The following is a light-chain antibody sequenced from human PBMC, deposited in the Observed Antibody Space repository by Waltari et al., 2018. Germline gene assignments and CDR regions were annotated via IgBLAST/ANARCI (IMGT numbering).Light chain of an antibody. Sequence: DTQLTQSPASLSASVGDRVTITCRASQSVSPSLNWYQQKAGKAPKLLIFATANLQTGVPSRFSGGGSETDFTLTITSLQPEDSATYYCQQSHTFPYTFGQGTTLEIK. CDR2: ATA. CDR1: QSVSPS. J-gene: IGKJ2*01. CDR3: QQSHTFPYT. V-gene: IGKV1-39*01.